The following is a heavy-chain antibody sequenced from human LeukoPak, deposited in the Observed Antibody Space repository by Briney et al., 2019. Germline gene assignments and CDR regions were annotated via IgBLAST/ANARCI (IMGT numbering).Heavy chain of an antibody. V-gene: IGHV1-46*01. CDR2: INPSGGST. CDR1: GYSFINFY. Sequence: ASVKVSCKASGYSFINFYIHWVRQAPGQGLEWMGMINPSGGSTDYSQKFQGRVTMTRDTSTSTVYMELSSLRSEDTAVYYCARGLQISVAGYWGQGTLVTVSS. J-gene: IGHJ4*02. CDR3: ARGLQISVAGY. D-gene: IGHD6-19*01.